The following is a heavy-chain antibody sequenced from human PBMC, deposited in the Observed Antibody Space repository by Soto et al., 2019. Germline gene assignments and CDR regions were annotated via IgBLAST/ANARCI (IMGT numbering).Heavy chain of an antibody. V-gene: IGHV3-23*01. CDR2: ISGSGGST. CDR1: GFTFSSYA. D-gene: IGHD2-8*01. CDR3: AKYAAFSFILMVPGGWFDP. Sequence: PGGSLRLSCAASGFTFSSYAMSWVRQAPGKGLEWVSAISGSGGSTYYADSVKGRFTISRDNSKNTLYLQMNSQRAEDTAVYYCAKYAAFSFILMVPGGWFDPWGQGTLVTVSS. J-gene: IGHJ5*02.